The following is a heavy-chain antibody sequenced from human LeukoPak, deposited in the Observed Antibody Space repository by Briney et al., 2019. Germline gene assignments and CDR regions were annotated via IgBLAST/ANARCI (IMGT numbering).Heavy chain of an antibody. J-gene: IGHJ4*02. CDR2: IYYTGTT. D-gene: IGHD2-2*01. V-gene: IGHV4-59*11. Sequence: KPSETLSLTCTVGGGSLSGHYWGWIRQPPGKGLELVGRIYYTGTTFYNPSLNSRVTITLDTSRNQFSLRLTSVIAADTAVYYCARFSWGCSTASCYLTNWGQGALVTVSS. CDR1: GGSLSGHY. CDR3: ARFSWGCSTASCYLTN.